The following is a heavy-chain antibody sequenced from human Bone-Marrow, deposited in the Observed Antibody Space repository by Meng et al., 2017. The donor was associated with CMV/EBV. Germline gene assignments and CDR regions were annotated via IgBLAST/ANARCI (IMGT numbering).Heavy chain of an antibody. CDR2: ISASGGST. J-gene: IGHJ6*02. D-gene: IGHD2-15*01. V-gene: IGHV3-23*01. CDR3: ARYCIAGSCRPRYGMDV. Sequence: GESLKISCAASGFTFSSYAMHWVRQAPGKGLEWVSAISASGGSTYYADSVKGRFTISRDNSKNTLYLQMDSLRAEDTAVYYCARYCIAGSCRPRYGMDVWGQGTTVTVSS. CDR1: GFTFSSYA.